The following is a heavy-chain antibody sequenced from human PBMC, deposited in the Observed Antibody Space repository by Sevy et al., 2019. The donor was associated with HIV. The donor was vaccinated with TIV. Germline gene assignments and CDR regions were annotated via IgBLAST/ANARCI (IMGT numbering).Heavy chain of an antibody. V-gene: IGHV1-69*06. Sequence: ASVKVSCKASGGTFSSYAISWVRQAPGQGLEWMGGIIPIFGTANYAQKFQGRVTITADKSTSTAYMELSSLRSEDTAMYYCSRETARYNWNYRSWFDPWGQGTLVTVSS. D-gene: IGHD1-7*01. CDR1: GGTFSSYA. CDR3: SRETARYNWNYRSWFDP. J-gene: IGHJ5*02. CDR2: IIPIFGTA.